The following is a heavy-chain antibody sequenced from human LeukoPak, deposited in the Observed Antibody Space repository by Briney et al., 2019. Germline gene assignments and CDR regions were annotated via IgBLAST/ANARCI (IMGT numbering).Heavy chain of an antibody. J-gene: IGHJ6*03. CDR1: GFTFSGYS. CDR2: TTSSSDYI. D-gene: IGHD3-3*01. Sequence: GGSLRLSCAASGFTFSGYSMNWVRQAPGKGLEWVSSTTSSSDYIYYADSVEGRFTISRDNAKNSLYLQMNSLRAKDTAVYYCARGAGSGQHTYYYYMDVWGKGTTVTVSS. V-gene: IGHV3-21*01. CDR3: ARGAGSGQHTYYYYMDV.